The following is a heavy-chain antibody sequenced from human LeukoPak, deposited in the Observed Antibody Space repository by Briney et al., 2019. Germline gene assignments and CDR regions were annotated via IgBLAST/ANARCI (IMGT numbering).Heavy chain of an antibody. V-gene: IGHV3-11*01. CDR3: ARHYGGNSVWDYFDY. J-gene: IGHJ4*02. CDR2: ISSSGSTI. D-gene: IGHD4-23*01. CDR1: GGSFSGYY. Sequence: LSLTCAVYGGSFSGYYWSWIRQPPGKGLEWVSYISSSGSTIYYADSVKGRFTISRDNAKNSLYLQMNSLRAEDTAVYYCARHYGGNSVWDYFDYWGQGTLVTVSS.